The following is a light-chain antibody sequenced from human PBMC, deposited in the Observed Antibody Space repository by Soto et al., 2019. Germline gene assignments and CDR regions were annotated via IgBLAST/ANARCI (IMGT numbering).Light chain of an antibody. J-gene: IGKJ1*01. CDR1: QSISSY. CDR2: AAS. V-gene: IGKV1-39*01. Sequence: IQLTQSPSSLSASAGDRVTLSCRASQSISSYLNWYQQKPGKAPKLLIYAASSLQSGVPSRFSGSGSGTDFTLTISSLQPEDFATYYCQQSYSTPRTFGQGTKVDIK. CDR3: QQSYSTPRT.